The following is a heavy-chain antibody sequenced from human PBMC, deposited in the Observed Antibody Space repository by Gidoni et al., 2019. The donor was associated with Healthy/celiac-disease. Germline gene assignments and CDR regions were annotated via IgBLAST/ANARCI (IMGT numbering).Heavy chain of an antibody. V-gene: IGHV4-34*01. Sequence: QVQLQQWGAGLLKPSETLSLTCAVYGGCFSGYYWRWIRQPPGKGLEWIGELNHSGSTNYNPSLKSRVTISVDTSKNQFSLKRSSVTAADTAVYYCASSSDSIGYYRDAFDIWGQGTMVTVSS. D-gene: IGHD3-22*01. CDR2: LNHSGST. CDR3: ASSSDSIGYYRDAFDI. J-gene: IGHJ3*02. CDR1: GGCFSGYY.